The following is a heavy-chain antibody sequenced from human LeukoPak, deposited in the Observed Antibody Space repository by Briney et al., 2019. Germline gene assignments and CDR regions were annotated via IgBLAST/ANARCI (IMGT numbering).Heavy chain of an antibody. V-gene: IGHV4-30-2*01. CDR3: ARVQSVVGYFDY. CDR1: GGSISSGGYY. CDR2: IYHSGST. Sequence: PSETLSLTCTVSGGSISSGGYYWSWIRQPPGKGLEWIGYIYHSGSTYYNPSLKSRVTISVDRSKNQFSLKLSSVTAADTAVYYCARVQSVVGYFDYWGQGTLVTVSS. D-gene: IGHD2-21*01. J-gene: IGHJ4*02.